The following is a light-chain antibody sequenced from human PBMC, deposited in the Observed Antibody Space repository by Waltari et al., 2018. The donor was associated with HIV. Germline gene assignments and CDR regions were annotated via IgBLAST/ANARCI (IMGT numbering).Light chain of an antibody. J-gene: IGLJ2*01. CDR2: DTS. CDR1: PEAVTSGPY. Sequence: QPLVPQEPSLTWSPGRTETLTFGHTPEAVTSGPYPYWFHQKPGQAPRTLIYDTSNKHSWTPARFSGSLLGGKAALTLSGAQPEDEAEYYCLLSYSGARVFGGGTKLTVL. V-gene: IGLV7-46*01. CDR3: LLSYSGARV.